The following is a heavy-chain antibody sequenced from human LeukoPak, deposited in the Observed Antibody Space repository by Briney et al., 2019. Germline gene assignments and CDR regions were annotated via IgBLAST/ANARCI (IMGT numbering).Heavy chain of an antibody. CDR2: IYHSGNVYESAST. V-gene: IGHV4-30-2*01. Sequence: SQTLSLTCTVSGGSLNSGGYYWSWIRQPPGKGLEWIGYIYHSGNVYESASTIYNPSLKSRVAISVDNSKNQFFLNLNSVTAADTAVYYCARDLYSDVNHFDYWGQGTLVTVSS. D-gene: IGHD4-17*01. J-gene: IGHJ4*02. CDR1: GGSLNSGGYY. CDR3: ARDLYSDVNHFDY.